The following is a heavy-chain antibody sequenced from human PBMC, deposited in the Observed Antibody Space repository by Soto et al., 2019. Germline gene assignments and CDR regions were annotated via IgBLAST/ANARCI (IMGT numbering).Heavy chain of an antibody. CDR3: ARDILTGRMGMDF. D-gene: IGHD3-9*01. J-gene: IGHJ6*02. CDR1: GGFIISDY. V-gene: IGHV4-59*01. CDR2: IYYSASN. Sequence: QVQLQESGPGLVKPSDTLSLTCTVSGGFIISDYWIWIRQPPGQELEWIGYIYYSASNNYNPSPRSRVTRSLDPYKKKFSLKVSSVTAADTAVYYCARDILTGRMGMDFWGQGTTVTVSS.